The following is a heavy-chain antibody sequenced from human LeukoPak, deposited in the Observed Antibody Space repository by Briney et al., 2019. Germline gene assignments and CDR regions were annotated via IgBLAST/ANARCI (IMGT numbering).Heavy chain of an antibody. D-gene: IGHD2-2*01. Sequence: KPGASVKVSCKASGYTFTGYYMHWVRQAPGQGLEWMGWINPNSGGTNYAQKFQGRVTMTRDTSISTAYMELSRLRSDDTAVYYCARVKVVVPAEVAWSDAFDIWGQGTMVTVSS. CDR3: ARVKVVVPAEVAWSDAFDI. CDR1: GYTFTGYY. V-gene: IGHV1-2*02. J-gene: IGHJ3*02. CDR2: INPNSGGT.